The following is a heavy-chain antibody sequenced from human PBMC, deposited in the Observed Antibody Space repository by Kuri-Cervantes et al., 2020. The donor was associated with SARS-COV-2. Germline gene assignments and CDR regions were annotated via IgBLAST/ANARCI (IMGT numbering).Heavy chain of an antibody. CDR2: ISWNSGSI. CDR1: GFTFDDYA. CDR3: AREPQGYSGYDYFDY. Sequence: GGSLRLSCAASGFTFDDYAMHWVRQAPGKGLEWVSGISWNSGSIGYADSVKGRLTISRDNSKNTLYLQMNSLRAEDTAVYYCAREPQGYSGYDYFDYWGQGTLVTVSS. V-gene: IGHV3-9*01. J-gene: IGHJ4*02. D-gene: IGHD5-12*01.